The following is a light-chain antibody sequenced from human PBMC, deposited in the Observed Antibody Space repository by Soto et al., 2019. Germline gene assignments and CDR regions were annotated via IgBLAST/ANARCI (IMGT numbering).Light chain of an antibody. V-gene: IGLV2-23*01. Sequence: HSVLTQPASVSGSPGQSITISCSDVGSFLLVSWYQQRPGKAPQLIIYEGNKRPSGISNRFSGFKSDNTASLTVSGLQAEDEADYYCCSYAGSDTSYVFGSGSKVTV. CDR2: EGN. CDR1: DVGSFLL. CDR3: CSYAGSDTSYV. J-gene: IGLJ1*01.